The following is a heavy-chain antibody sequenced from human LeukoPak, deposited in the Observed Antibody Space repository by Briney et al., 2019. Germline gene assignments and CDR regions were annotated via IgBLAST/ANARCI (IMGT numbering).Heavy chain of an antibody. V-gene: IGHV4-34*01. Sequence: SETLSLTCSVYGGSFSGYYWSWIRQPPGKGLERIVEINHSGSTNYNPSLKSRVTISVDTSKNQFSLKMTSVTATDTAVYYCARARYGSTSCPYYFDYWGPGTLVTVSS. CDR3: ARARYGSTSCPYYFDY. J-gene: IGHJ4*02. D-gene: IGHD2-2*01. CDR2: INHSGST. CDR1: GGSFSGYY.